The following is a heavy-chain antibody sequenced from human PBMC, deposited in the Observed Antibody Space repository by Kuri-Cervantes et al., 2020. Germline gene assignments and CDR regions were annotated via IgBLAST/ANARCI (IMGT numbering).Heavy chain of an antibody. D-gene: IGHD3-10*01. CDR1: GYTFTSYG. J-gene: IGHJ6*03. CDR2: ISAYNGNT. Sequence: ASVKVSCKASGYTFTSYGISWVRQAPGQGLEWMGWISAYNGNTSYAQKFQGRVTMTRDTSTSTVYMELSSLRSEDTAVYYCARDGITYYYGSGSPPPPRYYYMDVWGKGTTVTVSS. V-gene: IGHV1-18*01. CDR3: ARDGITYYYGSGSPPPPRYYYMDV.